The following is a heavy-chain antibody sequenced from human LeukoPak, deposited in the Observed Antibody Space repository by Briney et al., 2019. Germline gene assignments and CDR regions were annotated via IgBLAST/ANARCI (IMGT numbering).Heavy chain of an antibody. CDR1: GGSISSSSYY. D-gene: IGHD4-17*01. CDR3: ARDRTTVTSRNFDY. J-gene: IGHJ4*02. V-gene: IGHV4-39*07. Sequence: PSETLSLTCTVSGGSISSSSYYWGWIRQPPGKGLEWIGSIYYSGSTYYNPSLKSRVTISVDTSKNQFSLKLSSVTAADTAVYYCARDRTTVTSRNFDYWGQGTLVTVSS. CDR2: IYYSGST.